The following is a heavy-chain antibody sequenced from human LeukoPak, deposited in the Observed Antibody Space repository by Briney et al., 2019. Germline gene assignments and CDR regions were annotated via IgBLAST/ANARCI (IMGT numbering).Heavy chain of an antibody. J-gene: IGHJ4*02. V-gene: IGHV5-51*01. CDR2: IYPDDSDT. CDR1: GYIFTNYW. Sequence: GESLKISCKGPGYIFTNYWIGWVRQMPGKGLEFMGIIYPDDSDTRYSPSFQGQVTISADKSISTAYLQWSSLKASDTAMYYCATLPYGGYADYWGRGTLVTVSS. CDR3: ATLPYGGYADY. D-gene: IGHD5-12*01.